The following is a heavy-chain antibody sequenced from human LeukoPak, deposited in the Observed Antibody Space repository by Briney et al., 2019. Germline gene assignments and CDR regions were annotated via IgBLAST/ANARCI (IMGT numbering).Heavy chain of an antibody. CDR3: AAQYSGYVRLDY. Sequence: PSETLSLTCTVSGDSISSSDYYWDWIRQPPGKGLEWIGEISHSGSTNYNPSLKSRVTISVDTSKNQFSLKLSSVTAADTAVYYCAAQYSGYVRLDYWGQGTLVTVSS. D-gene: IGHD5-12*01. V-gene: IGHV4-39*07. J-gene: IGHJ4*02. CDR1: GDSISSSDYY. CDR2: ISHSGST.